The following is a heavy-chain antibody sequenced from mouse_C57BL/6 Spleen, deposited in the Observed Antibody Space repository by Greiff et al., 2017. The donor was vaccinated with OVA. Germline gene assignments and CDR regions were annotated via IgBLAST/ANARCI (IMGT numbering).Heavy chain of an antibody. D-gene: IGHD1-1*01. Sequence: VTLQESGAELVKPGASVKLSCKASGYTFTEYTIHWVKQRSGQGLEWIGWFYPGSGSIKYNEKFKDKATLTADKSSSTVYMELSRLTSEDSAVYFCARHDLYYYGSSYEGYFDVWGTGTTVTVSS. CDR1: GYTFTEYT. CDR3: ARHDLYYYGSSYEGYFDV. CDR2: FYPGSGSI. V-gene: IGHV1-62-2*01. J-gene: IGHJ1*03.